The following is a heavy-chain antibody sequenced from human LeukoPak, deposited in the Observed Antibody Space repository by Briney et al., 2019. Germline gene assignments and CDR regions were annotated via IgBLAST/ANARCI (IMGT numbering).Heavy chain of an antibody. V-gene: IGHV4-59*08. CDR2: VYYDGST. D-gene: IGHD2-15*01. CDR1: GGSISRYH. J-gene: IGHJ4*02. Sequence: NPSETLSLTCTVSGGSISRYHWTWIRQPPGRRMEWSGSVYYDGSTNYNPSLMSRVTISLDTSNKQFSLKLRSVTAADTAIYYCATYTRHCSGGTCYSIDYWGPGTLVTVSS. CDR3: ATYTRHCSGGTCYSIDY.